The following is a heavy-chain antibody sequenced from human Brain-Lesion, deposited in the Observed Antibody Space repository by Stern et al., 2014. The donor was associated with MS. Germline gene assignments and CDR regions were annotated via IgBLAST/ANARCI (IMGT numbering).Heavy chain of an antibody. CDR1: GGSISSGGYY. J-gene: IGHJ6*02. CDR2: IFNSGST. V-gene: IGHV4-61*02. CDR3: ARGRVVPGFQYYATDV. Sequence: QVQLQESGPGLVKPSQTLSLSCTVSGGSISSGGYYWSWIRQPAGKGLEWIGRIFNSGSTSHNPSLKSRVPISKDPPKTQFSLRLNSMTAADTAVYYCARGRVVPGFQYYATDVWGQGTTVIVSS. D-gene: IGHD2-2*01.